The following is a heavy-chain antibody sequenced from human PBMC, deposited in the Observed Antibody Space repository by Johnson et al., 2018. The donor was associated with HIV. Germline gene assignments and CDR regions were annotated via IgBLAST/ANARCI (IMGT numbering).Heavy chain of an antibody. Sequence: VQLVESGGGVVQPGGSLRLSCAASGFTFSSYWMSWVRQAPGKGLEWVANIKQDGSEKYYLDSVKGRFTISRDNSQNTLYLYMSSLRVEDAGVYYCAKDVGDGYNRWGAFELWGQGTMVTVSS. D-gene: IGHD5-24*01. J-gene: IGHJ3*01. CDR2: IKQDGSEK. V-gene: IGHV3-7*01. CDR1: GFTFSSYW. CDR3: AKDVGDGYNRWGAFEL.